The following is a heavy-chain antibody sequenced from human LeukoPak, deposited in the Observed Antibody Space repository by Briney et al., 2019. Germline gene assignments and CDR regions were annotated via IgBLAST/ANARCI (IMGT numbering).Heavy chain of an antibody. CDR3: ARVVWDCSGGSCYSEATRQGDWYFDL. D-gene: IGHD2-15*01. Sequence: ASVKVSCKASGYTFTSYYLHWVRQAPGQGLEWMGVINPRGGSTSYAQKFQGRVTMTRDTSTSTVYVELSSLRSDDTAVYYCARVVWDCSGGSCYSEATRQGDWYFDLWGRGTLVTVSS. J-gene: IGHJ2*01. CDR2: INPRGGST. V-gene: IGHV1-46*01. CDR1: GYTFTSYY.